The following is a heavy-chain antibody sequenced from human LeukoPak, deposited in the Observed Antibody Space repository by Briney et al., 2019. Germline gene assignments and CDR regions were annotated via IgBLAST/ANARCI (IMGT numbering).Heavy chain of an antibody. CDR1: GFTFSRYE. V-gene: IGHV3-48*03. CDR2: ISRSGDTI. D-gene: IGHD3-10*01. J-gene: IGHJ4*02. CDR3: AGDYASDY. Sequence: GGSLRLSCAASGFTFSRYEMNWVRQAPGKGLEWVSYISRSGDTIYFADSVKGRFTISRDNAENSLYLQMSSLRAEDTAVYYCAGDYASDYWGQGTLVSVSS.